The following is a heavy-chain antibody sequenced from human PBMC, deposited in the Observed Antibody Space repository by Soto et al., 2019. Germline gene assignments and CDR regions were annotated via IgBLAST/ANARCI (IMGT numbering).Heavy chain of an antibody. V-gene: IGHV3-21*04. CDR3: AGSAFRYYFDY. CDR1: GFTFSTYW. CDR2: INSDASHT. Sequence: PGGSLRLSCAASGFTFSTYWMHWIRQVPGKGLEWVSRINSDASHTYYADSVKGRFTISRDNARNSLYLQMNSLRAEDTAVYYCAGSAFRYYFDYWGQGTLVTVSS. J-gene: IGHJ4*02.